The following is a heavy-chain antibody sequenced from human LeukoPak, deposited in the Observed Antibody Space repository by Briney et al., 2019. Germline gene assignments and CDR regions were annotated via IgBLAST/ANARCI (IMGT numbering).Heavy chain of an antibody. CDR3: ARDDYGDYRGGFDY. Sequence: SETLSLTCAVYGGSFSGYYWSWIRQPPGKGLEWIGEINHSGSTNYNPSLKSRVTISVDTSKNQFSLKLSSVTAADTAVYYCARDDYGDYRGGFDYWGQGTLVTVSS. CDR1: GGSFSGYY. J-gene: IGHJ4*02. D-gene: IGHD4-17*01. CDR2: INHSGST. V-gene: IGHV4-34*01.